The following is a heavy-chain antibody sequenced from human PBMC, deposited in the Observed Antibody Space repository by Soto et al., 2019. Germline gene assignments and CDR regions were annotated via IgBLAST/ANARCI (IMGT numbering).Heavy chain of an antibody. D-gene: IGHD3-3*01. CDR2: ISGSGGST. CDR3: AKKTIFGVVTPAWFDP. CDR1: GFTFISYA. J-gene: IGHJ5*02. Sequence: GGSLRLSCAASGFTFISYAMSWVRQAPGKGLEWVSAISGSGGSTYYADSVKGRFTISRDNSKNTLYLQMNSLRAEDTAVYYCAKKTIFGVVTPAWFDPWGQGTLVTVSS. V-gene: IGHV3-23*01.